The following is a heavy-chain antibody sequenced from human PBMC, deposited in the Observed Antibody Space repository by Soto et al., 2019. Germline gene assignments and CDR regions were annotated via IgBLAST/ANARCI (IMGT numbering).Heavy chain of an antibody. CDR2: ISSTTNYI. CDR3: ARESEDLTSNFDY. V-gene: IGHV3-21*06. CDR1: GFTFTRYS. J-gene: IGHJ4*02. Sequence: EVQLVGSGGGLVKPGGSLRLSCAASGFTFTRYSMNWVRQAPGKELEWVSSISSTTNYIYYGDSMKGRFTISRDNAKNSRYLEMNSLRAEDTAVYYCARESEDLTSNFDYWGQGALDTVSS.